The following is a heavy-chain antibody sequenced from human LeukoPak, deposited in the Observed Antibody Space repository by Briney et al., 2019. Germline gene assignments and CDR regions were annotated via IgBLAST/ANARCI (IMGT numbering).Heavy chain of an antibody. D-gene: IGHD6-19*01. J-gene: IGHJ3*02. V-gene: IGHV4-34*01. CDR1: GGSLSGYY. CDR3: AREGNEAMAGHEAFDI. CDR2: INHSGSI. Sequence: SETLSLTCAVYGGSLSGYYWSWIRQPPGKGLEWIGEINHSGSINYNPSLKSRVTISVDTSKNHFSLKLSSVTAADTAVYYCAREGNEAMAGHEAFDIWGQGTMVTVSS.